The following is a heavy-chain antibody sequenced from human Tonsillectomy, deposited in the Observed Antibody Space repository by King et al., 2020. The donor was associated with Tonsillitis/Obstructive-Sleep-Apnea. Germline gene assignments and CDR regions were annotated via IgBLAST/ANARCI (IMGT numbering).Heavy chain of an antibody. V-gene: IGHV4-59*02. J-gene: IGHJ3*02. Sequence: PSEARSRAGTVSGGAVSSDYWSWIRQPPGKGLEWIGYIYYRGSTNYNPSLKSRVTISVDTSKHQFSLKLGSVTAADTAVYYCARDNTYYYDSSGPIGAVDIWGQGTMVPVSS. CDR2: IYYRGST. CDR3: ARDNTYYYDSSGPIGAVDI. D-gene: IGHD3-22*01. CDR1: GGAVSSDY.